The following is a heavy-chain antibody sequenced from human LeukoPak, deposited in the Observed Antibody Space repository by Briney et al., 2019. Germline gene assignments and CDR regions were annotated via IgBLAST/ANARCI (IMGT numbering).Heavy chain of an antibody. Sequence: ASVKVSCKTSGGTFSNYAITWVRQAPGQGLQWMGRIIPNLGTTDYAQSFQGRVTISTDESVITSYMQLSSLRSDDTAVYYCARSSGTYYRGYYYMDVWGKGTTVTVSS. J-gene: IGHJ6*03. CDR2: IIPNLGTT. CDR1: GGTFSNYA. D-gene: IGHD3-10*01. CDR3: ARSSGTYYRGYYYMDV. V-gene: IGHV1-69*05.